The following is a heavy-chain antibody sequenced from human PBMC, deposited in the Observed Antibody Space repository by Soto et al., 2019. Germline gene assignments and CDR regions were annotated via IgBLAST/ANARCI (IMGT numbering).Heavy chain of an antibody. CDR1: GYTLTELS. D-gene: IGHD6-13*01. Sequence: ASVKVSCKVSGYTLTELSMHWVRQAPGKGLEWMGVFDPEDGETIYAQKFQGRLTMTEDTSTDTAYMELSSLRSEDTAVYYCAQGDTGYSSRFPIYYLDXWGQGTLVTVS. V-gene: IGHV1-24*01. J-gene: IGHJ4*02. CDR3: AQGDTGYSSRFPIYYLDX. CDR2: FDPEDGET.